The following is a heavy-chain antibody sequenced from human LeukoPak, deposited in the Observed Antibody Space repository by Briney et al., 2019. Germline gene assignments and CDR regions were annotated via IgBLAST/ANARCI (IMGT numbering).Heavy chain of an antibody. J-gene: IGHJ4*02. CDR2: IYAGGNT. Sequence: GGSLRLSCAASGFMVGHKYMSWVRQAPGKGLEWLSIIYAGGNTYSADSVKGRFTISRDNSRNTVYLQMNNLRDDDTAVYYCARGQTDLLRNYFDHWGPGTPVTVSS. CDR1: GFMVGHKY. V-gene: IGHV3-66*01. CDR3: ARGQTDLLRNYFDH.